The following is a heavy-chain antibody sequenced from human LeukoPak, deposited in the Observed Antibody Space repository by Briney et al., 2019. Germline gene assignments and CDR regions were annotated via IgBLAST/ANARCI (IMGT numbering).Heavy chain of an antibody. V-gene: IGHV3-21*01. CDR2: ISSSSSYI. D-gene: IGHD3-3*01. CDR3: ARGYYDFWSGQGAAFDI. Sequence: PGGSLRLSCAASGFTFSSYSMNWVRQAPGKGLEWVSSISSSSSYIYYADSVKGRFTISRDNAKNSLYLQMNSLRAEDTAVYYCARGYYDFWSGQGAAFDIWGQGTMVTVSS. J-gene: IGHJ3*02. CDR1: GFTFSSYS.